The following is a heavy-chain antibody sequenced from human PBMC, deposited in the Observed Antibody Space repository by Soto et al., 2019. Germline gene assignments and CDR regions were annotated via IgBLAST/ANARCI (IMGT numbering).Heavy chain of an antibody. CDR3: ARHITMDPLLVY. J-gene: IGHJ4*02. CDR2: IYSGGST. V-gene: IGHV3-66*04. D-gene: IGHD3-10*01. Sequence: GGSLRLSCAASGFFLRSHYMSWVRQAPGKGLEWVSVIYSGGSTYYADSVKGRFTISRDNSKSTLYLQMNSLRAEDTAVYYCARHITMDPLLVYWGQGTLVTVSS. CDR1: GFFLRSHY.